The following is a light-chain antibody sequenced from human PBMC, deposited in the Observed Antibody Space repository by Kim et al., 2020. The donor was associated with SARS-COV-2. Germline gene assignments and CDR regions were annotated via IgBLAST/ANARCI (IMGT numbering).Light chain of an antibody. CDR2: DVN. CDR1: SSDVGGYNY. V-gene: IGLV2-14*03. J-gene: IGLJ3*02. Sequence: QSALTQPASVSGSPGQSITISCTGTSSDVGGYNYVSWYQQYPGKAPKVMIYDVNKRPSGVSNRFSGSQSGNAASLTISGLQAEDEADYYCSSYTSSSTWVFGGGTQLTVL. CDR3: SSYTSSSTWV.